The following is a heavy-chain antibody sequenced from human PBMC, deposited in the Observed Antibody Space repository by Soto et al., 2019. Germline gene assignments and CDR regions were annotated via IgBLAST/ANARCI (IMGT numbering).Heavy chain of an antibody. V-gene: IGHV3-30-3*01. CDR2: ISYDGSNK. Sequence: GGSLRLSCAASGFTFSSYAMHWVRQAPGKGLEWVAVISYDGSNKYYADSVKGRFTISRDNSKNTLYLQMNSLRAEDTAVYYCARERSWHYYYYGMDVWGQGTTVTVSS. CDR3: ARERSWHYYYYGMDV. J-gene: IGHJ6*02. D-gene: IGHD6-13*01. CDR1: GFTFSSYA.